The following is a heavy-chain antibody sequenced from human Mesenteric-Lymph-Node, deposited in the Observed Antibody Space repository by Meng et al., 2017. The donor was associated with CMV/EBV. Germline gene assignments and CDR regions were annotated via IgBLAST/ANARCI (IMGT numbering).Heavy chain of an antibody. CDR1: GYNFTRNW. CDR3: ACSVGRETFDY. CDR2: IYPGDSDT. Sequence: GESLKISCKGSGYNFTRNWIAWVRQMPGKGLEWMGIIYPGDSDTRYSPSFQGQVTISADKSISTAYLQWSSLKASDTAMYYCACSVGRETFDYWGQGTLVTVSS. J-gene: IGHJ4*02. V-gene: IGHV5-51*01. D-gene: IGHD1-26*01.